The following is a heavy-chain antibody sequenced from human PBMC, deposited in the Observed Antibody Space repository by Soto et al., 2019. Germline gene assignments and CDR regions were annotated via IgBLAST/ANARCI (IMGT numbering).Heavy chain of an antibody. CDR2: ISAYNGNT. CDR3: ARGGVRYCSSTSCYTPDDYYYYGMDV. V-gene: IGHV1-18*04. CDR1: GYTFTSYG. Sequence: ASVKVSCKASGYTFTSYGISWVRQAPGQGLEWMGWISAYNGNTNYAQKLQGRVTMTTDTSTSTAYMELRSLRSDDTAVYYRARGGVRYCSSTSCYTPDDYYYYGMDVWGQGTTVTVSS. D-gene: IGHD2-2*02. J-gene: IGHJ6*02.